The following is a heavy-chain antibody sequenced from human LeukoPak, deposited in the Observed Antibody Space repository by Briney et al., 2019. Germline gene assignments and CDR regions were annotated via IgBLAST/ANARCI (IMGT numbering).Heavy chain of an antibody. J-gene: IGHJ4*02. D-gene: IGHD1-1*01. Sequence: GGSLRLSCAASGFIFSTYNMARVRQAPGKGLEWVSSTTSRSSYIYYVDSVKGRFTISRDNAKNSLYLQMNGLRAEDTAVYYCAGNVQLERAFDYWGQGTLVTVSS. CDR2: TTSRSSYI. V-gene: IGHV3-21*01. CDR3: AGNVQLERAFDY. CDR1: GFIFSTYN.